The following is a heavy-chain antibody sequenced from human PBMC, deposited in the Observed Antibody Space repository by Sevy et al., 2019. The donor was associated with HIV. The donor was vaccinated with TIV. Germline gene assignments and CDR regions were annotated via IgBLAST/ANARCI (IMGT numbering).Heavy chain of an antibody. V-gene: IGHV3-11*01. Sequence: GGSLRLSCAASGFTFSDYYMSWLRQAPGKGLEWVTYISSDGNNMVYADSVKGRFTISRDNAQKSLFLQMNSLRADDAAVYYCAIDRRGDSSGSYYWYFDLWGRGTLVTVSS. CDR2: ISSDGNNM. D-gene: IGHD3-22*01. CDR1: GFTFSDYY. CDR3: AIDRRGDSSGSYYWYFDL. J-gene: IGHJ2*01.